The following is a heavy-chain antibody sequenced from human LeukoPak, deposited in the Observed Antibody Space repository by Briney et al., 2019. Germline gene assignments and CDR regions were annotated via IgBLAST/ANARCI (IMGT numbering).Heavy chain of an antibody. CDR1: GGSISSYY. CDR2: IYYSGST. Sequence: SETLSLTCTVSGGSISSYYWSWIRQPPGKGLEWIGYIYYSGSTNYNPSLKSRVTISVDTSKNQLSLKLSSVTAADTAVYYCARDYWGSSWYGGAFDIWGQGTMVTVSS. CDR3: ARDYWGSSWYGGAFDI. J-gene: IGHJ3*02. D-gene: IGHD6-13*01. V-gene: IGHV4-59*01.